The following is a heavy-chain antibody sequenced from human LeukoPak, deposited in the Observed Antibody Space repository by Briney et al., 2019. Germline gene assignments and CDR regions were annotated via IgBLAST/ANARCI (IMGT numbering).Heavy chain of an antibody. V-gene: IGHV3-7*01. Sequence: PGGSLRLSCAASGFTFSNHWMNWVRHAPGRGLECVANIKYDGSQKKYVDSVKGRFTISRDNAKNSLYLQMNNMRVEDTAVYYCARVISFGATSDPWGQGAQVTVSS. CDR2: IKYDGSQK. J-gene: IGHJ5*02. D-gene: IGHD3-10*01. CDR3: ARVISFGATSDP. CDR1: GFTFSNHW.